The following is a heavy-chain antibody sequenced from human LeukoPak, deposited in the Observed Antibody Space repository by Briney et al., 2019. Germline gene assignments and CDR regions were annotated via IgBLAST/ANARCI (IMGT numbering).Heavy chain of an antibody. CDR3: ARGGQSLDY. CDR1: GSTFSSYW. Sequence: QPGGSLTLSCAASGSTFSSYWMHWVRQVPGKGLVWVSRITNDGSSTAHADSVKGRLTISRDNAKNTLYLQMNSLRAEDTAVYYCARGGQSLDYWGQGTLVTVSS. V-gene: IGHV3-74*01. J-gene: IGHJ4*02. CDR2: ITNDGSST. D-gene: IGHD5-24*01.